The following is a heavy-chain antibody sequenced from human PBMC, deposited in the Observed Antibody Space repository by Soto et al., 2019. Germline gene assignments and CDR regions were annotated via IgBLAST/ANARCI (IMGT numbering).Heavy chain of an antibody. Sequence: SETLSLTCAVSGYSISSGYYWGWIRQPPGKGLEWIGSIYHSGTTYYNPSLKNRDTISVDTSKNQLSLKLSSVTAADTAVYYCARGAVAGYYYVMDVWGQGTTVTVYS. CDR2: IYHSGTT. CDR1: GYSISSGYY. J-gene: IGHJ6*02. CDR3: ARGAVAGYYYVMDV. D-gene: IGHD6-19*01. V-gene: IGHV4-38-2*01.